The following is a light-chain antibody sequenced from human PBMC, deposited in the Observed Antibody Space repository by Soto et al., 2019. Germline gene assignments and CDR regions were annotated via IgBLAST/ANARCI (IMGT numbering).Light chain of an antibody. J-gene: IGLJ2*01. CDR1: SSDVGGYNY. V-gene: IGLV2-14*01. CDR3: SSYTSNKNLVA. Sequence: QSALTQPASVSGSPGQSITISCTGTSSDVGGYNYVSWYQQHPGKAPKLIIYDVSNRPSGVSNRFSGSKSGNTASLTISGLQAEDEADYCCSSYTSNKNLVAFGGGTKLTVL. CDR2: DVS.